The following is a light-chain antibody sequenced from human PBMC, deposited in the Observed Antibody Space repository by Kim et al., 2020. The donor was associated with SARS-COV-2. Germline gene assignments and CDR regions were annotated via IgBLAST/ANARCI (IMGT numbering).Light chain of an antibody. V-gene: IGLV1-51*01. CDR2: DNN. Sequence: GQEVTISCSGSSSNIGQNYVSWYQQFPGPAPKLLIYDNNKRHSGIPDRFSGSKSGTSATLGITGLQTGDEADYYCGTWDSSLNGLVFGGGTQLTVL. CDR3: GTWDSSLNGLV. CDR1: SSNIGQNY. J-gene: IGLJ2*01.